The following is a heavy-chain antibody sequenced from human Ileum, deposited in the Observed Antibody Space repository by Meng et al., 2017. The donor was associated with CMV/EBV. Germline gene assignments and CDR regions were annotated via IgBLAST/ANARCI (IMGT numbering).Heavy chain of an antibody. CDR2: INPDTGDT. CDR1: GYSFNNYY. D-gene: IGHD3-10*01. Sequence: SCKASGYSFNNYYIIWVRQAPGQGLECMGWINPDTGDTNYAQMVQGRVTMTTDTSTNTAFMELRSLRSDDTAVYYCATDLPAESFDYWGQGTLVTVSS. V-gene: IGHV1-18*04. CDR3: ATDLPAESFDY. J-gene: IGHJ4*02.